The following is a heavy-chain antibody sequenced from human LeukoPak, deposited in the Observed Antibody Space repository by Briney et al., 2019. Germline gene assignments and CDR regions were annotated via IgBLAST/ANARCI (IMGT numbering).Heavy chain of an antibody. Sequence: GGPLRASCAASGFTVSSNHMNWVRQAPGKGLEWVSVIYSGGSTYYADSTYYADSVKGRFTISRDNSKKTLNLQMNALRAEDTAVYYCAKGSRNDILTGSQYYYYYCMDVWGKGTTVIVSS. J-gene: IGHJ6*03. D-gene: IGHD3-9*01. CDR1: GFTVSSNH. CDR3: AKGSRNDILTGSQYYYYYCMDV. CDR2: IYSGGSTYYADST. V-gene: IGHV3-23*01.